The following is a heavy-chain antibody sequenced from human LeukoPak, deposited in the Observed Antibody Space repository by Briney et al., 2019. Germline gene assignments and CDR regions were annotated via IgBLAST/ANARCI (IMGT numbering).Heavy chain of an antibody. Sequence: GGSLRLSCAASGFTFSSYEMNWVRQAPGKGLEGVSYISSCGSTIYYADSVKGRFTISRDNAKNSLYLQMNSLRAEDTAVYYCAELGITMIGGVWGKGTTVTISS. CDR2: ISSCGSTI. J-gene: IGHJ6*04. D-gene: IGHD3-10*02. V-gene: IGHV3-48*03. CDR3: AELGITMIGGV. CDR1: GFTFSSYE.